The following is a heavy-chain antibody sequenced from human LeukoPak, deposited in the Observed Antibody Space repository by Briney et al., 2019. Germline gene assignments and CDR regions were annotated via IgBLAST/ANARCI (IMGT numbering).Heavy chain of an antibody. CDR3: ARSSHDYSNYGYYYYYMDV. CDR2: ISSSGSTI. CDR1: GFTFSDYH. D-gene: IGHD4-11*01. J-gene: IGHJ6*03. Sequence: PGGSLRLSCAASGFTFSDYHMSWIRQAPGKGLEWVSYISSSGSTIYYADSVKGRFTISRDNAKNSLYLQMNSLRAEDTAVYYCARSSHDYSNYGYYYYYMDVWGKGTTVTVSS. V-gene: IGHV3-11*01.